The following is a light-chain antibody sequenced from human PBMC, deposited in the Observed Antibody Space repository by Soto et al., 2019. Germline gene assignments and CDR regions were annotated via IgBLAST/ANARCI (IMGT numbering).Light chain of an antibody. V-gene: IGKV1-5*01. CDR1: QSISWW. CDR3: QQYKIRST. Sequence: EIQMTQSPSTLSASVGDRVTITCRASQSISWWFALYQQKPGNAPKVLIYDVSKLGSGVPSRFSGSGSETEFTLSITGLQPEDSATYFCQQYKIRSTFGQGTKVDIK. CDR2: DVS. J-gene: IGKJ1*01.